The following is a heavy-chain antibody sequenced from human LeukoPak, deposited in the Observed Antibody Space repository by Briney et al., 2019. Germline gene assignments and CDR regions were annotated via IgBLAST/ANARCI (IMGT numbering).Heavy chain of an antibody. V-gene: IGHV3-33*06. CDR2: IWYDGSNK. Sequence: GRSLRLSCAASGFTFSSYGMHWVRQAPGKGLEWVAVIWYDGSNKYYAGSVKGRFTISRDNSKNTLYLQMNSLRAEDTAVYYCAKDSGYSGWPFDYWGQGTLVTVSS. CDR1: GFTFSSYG. J-gene: IGHJ4*02. D-gene: IGHD6-19*01. CDR3: AKDSGYSGWPFDY.